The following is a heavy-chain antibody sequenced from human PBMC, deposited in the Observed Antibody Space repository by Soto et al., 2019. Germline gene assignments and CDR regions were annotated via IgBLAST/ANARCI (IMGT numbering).Heavy chain of an antibody. D-gene: IGHD1-26*01. V-gene: IGHV4-39*01. CDR2: IYYSGST. J-gene: IGHJ6*03. CDR1: GGSISSSSYY. CDR3: ARHREGYYMDV. Sequence: ETLSLTCTVSGGSISSSSYYWGWIRQPPGKGLEWIGSIYYSGSTYYNPSLKSRVTISVDTSKNQFSLKLSSVTAADTAVYYCARHREGYYMDVWGKGTTVTVSS.